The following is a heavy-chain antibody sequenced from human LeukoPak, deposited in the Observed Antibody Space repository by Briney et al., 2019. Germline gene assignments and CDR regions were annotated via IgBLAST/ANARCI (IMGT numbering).Heavy chain of an antibody. D-gene: IGHD6-19*01. CDR2: IWYDGSDK. Sequence: GRSLSLSCAAPGFSFGSYGMHWVRQAPGKGLEWVAVIWYDGSDKYYADSVKGRFTISRDNSKNTLSLQMNSLRVEDTAVYYCARDSNLSGPGDFDYWGQGTLVTVSS. V-gene: IGHV3-33*01. CDR3: ARDSNLSGPGDFDY. J-gene: IGHJ4*02. CDR1: GFSFGSYG.